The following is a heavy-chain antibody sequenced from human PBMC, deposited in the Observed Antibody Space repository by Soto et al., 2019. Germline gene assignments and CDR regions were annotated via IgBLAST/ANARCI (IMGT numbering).Heavy chain of an antibody. CDR1: GYTFIDSY. Sequence: HLVQSGADVKKPGASVKVSCKASGYTFIDSYIHWVRQAPGQGLEWMGWINPKSGGTHYAQKFEGRITMTRDMSISTAHMELSRLQFDDAAVYYCTRAGSDYDVEQWGRGTLVTVSS. CDR3: TRAGSDYDVEQ. CDR2: INPKSGGT. J-gene: IGHJ4*02. D-gene: IGHD3-10*02. V-gene: IGHV1-2*02.